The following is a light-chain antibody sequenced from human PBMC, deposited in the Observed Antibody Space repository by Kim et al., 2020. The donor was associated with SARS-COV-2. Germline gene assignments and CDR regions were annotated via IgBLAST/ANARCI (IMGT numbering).Light chain of an antibody. CDR1: QSVSSSY. V-gene: IGKV3-20*01. CDR3: QQYGSSPRLT. J-gene: IGKJ4*01. CDR2: GAS. Sequence: PGERAALSCSASQSVSSSYLAWYQQKPGQAPRLLIYGASSRATGIPDRFSGSGSGTDFTLTISRLEPEDFAVYYCQQYGSSPRLTFGGGTKVDIK.